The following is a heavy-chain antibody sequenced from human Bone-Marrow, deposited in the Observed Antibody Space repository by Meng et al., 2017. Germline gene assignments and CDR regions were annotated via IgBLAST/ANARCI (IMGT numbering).Heavy chain of an antibody. Sequence: GQVGDSEVWVKKPGPPVKVSCKASCGTFSSYAISWGRQAPGQGVEWMGGIIPIFGTANYAQKFQGRVTITADESTSTAYMELSSLRYEDTAVYYCARGVKGFGELLGWYFDLWGRGTLVTVSS. J-gene: IGHJ2*01. CDR1: CGTFSSYA. CDR2: IIPIFGTA. V-gene: IGHV1-69*01. CDR3: ARGVKGFGELLGWYFDL. D-gene: IGHD3-10*01.